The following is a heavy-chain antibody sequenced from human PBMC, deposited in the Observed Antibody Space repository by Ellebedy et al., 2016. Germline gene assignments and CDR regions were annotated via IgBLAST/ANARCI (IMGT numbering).Heavy chain of an antibody. D-gene: IGHD3-10*01. CDR2: ISGSGGST. CDR3: AKDGRYYYGSGSSFDY. J-gene: IGHJ4*02. V-gene: IGHV3-23*01. CDR1: GFTFSSYA. Sequence: GESLKISXAASGFTFSSYAMSWVRQAPGKGLEWVSAISGSGGSTYYADSVKGRFTISRDNSKNTLYLQMNSLRAEDTAVYYCAKDGRYYYGSGSSFDYWGQGTLVTVSS.